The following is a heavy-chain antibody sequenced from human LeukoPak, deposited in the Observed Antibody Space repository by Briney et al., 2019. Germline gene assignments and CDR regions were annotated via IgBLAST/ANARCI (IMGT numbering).Heavy chain of an antibody. J-gene: IGHJ1*01. CDR3: AREALLYYDSSGYYLGWFQH. CDR1: GGTFSSYA. V-gene: IGHV1-69*05. Sequence: ASVKVSCKASGGTFSSYAISWVRQAPGQGLEWMGRIIPIFGTANYAQKFQGRVTITTDESTSTAYMELSSLRSEDTAVYCCAREALLYYDSSGYYLGWFQHWGQGTLVTVSS. CDR2: IIPIFGTA. D-gene: IGHD3-22*01.